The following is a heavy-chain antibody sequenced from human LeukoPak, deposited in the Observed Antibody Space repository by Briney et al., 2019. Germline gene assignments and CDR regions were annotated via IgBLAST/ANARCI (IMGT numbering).Heavy chain of an antibody. CDR2: MRQDGSEK. D-gene: IGHD1-26*01. V-gene: IGHV3-7*01. CDR3: ARDGALGY. Sequence: PRGSLSPSCAASGFTFSSYWMSRVRQAPGKGLEWVANMRQDGSEKYYVDSVRGRFTISRDNAKNSLYLQMNSLRAEDTAVYYCARDGALGYWGQGTLVTVSS. J-gene: IGHJ4*02. CDR1: GFTFSSYW.